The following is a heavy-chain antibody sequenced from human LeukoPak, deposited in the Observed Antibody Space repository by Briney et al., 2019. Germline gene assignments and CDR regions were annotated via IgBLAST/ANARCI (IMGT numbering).Heavy chain of an antibody. J-gene: IGHJ5*02. CDR3: ARGIESSTSWIDP. CDR2: IYYSGST. V-gene: IGHV4-59*01. D-gene: IGHD2-2*01. Sequence: SETLSLTCTVSGGSISSYYWSWIRQPPGKGLEWIGYIYYSGSTNYNPSLKSRVIISVDTSKNQFSLKLSSVTAADTAVYYCARGIESSTSWIDPWGQGTLVTVSS. CDR1: GGSISSYY.